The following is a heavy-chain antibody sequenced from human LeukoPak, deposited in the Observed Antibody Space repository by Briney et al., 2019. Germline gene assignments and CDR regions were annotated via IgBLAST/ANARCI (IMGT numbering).Heavy chain of an antibody. V-gene: IGHV4-34*01. J-gene: IGHJ4*02. CDR1: GESFSVYY. CDR2: INHSGST. D-gene: IGHD6-13*01. Sequence: SETLSLTCAVYGESFSVYYWSWIRQPPGKGLDGIGEINHSGSTNYSPSLKSRVTISLDTSKKQFALKVSSVAAADTAVYYCARSPIAAAATFFDCWGQGTLVTVSS. CDR3: ARSPIAAAATFFDC.